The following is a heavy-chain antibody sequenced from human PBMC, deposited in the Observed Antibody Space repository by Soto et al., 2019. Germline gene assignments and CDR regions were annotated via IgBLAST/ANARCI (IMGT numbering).Heavy chain of an antibody. J-gene: IGHJ3*02. Sequence: SETLSLTCTVSGGSISSYYWSWIRQPPGKGLEWIGYIYYSGSTNYNPSLKSRVTISVDTSKNQFSLKLSSVTAADTAVYYCARLRSAVAGTIDAFDIWGQGTMVTVSS. D-gene: IGHD6-19*01. CDR1: GGSISSYY. CDR2: IYYSGST. CDR3: ARLRSAVAGTIDAFDI. V-gene: IGHV4-59*01.